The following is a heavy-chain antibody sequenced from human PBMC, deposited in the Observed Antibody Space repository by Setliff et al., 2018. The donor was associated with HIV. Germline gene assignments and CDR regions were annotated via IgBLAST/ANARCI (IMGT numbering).Heavy chain of an antibody. D-gene: IGHD3-22*01. V-gene: IGHV3-48*01. J-gene: IGHJ4*02. CDR3: ARKGYYSDSSGYYPLPFDS. CDR2: ITSSSTSI. CDR1: GFTFSSYR. Sequence: HPGGSLRLSCAASGFTFSSYRMNWVRQAPGKGLEWVSSITSSSTSIHYADSVKGRFTISRDNAKNSLYLQMNSLRAEDTAVYYCARKGYYSDSSGYYPLPFDSWGQGTLVTVSS.